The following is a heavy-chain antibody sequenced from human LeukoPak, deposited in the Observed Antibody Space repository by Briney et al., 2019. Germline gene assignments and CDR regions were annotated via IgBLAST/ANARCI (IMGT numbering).Heavy chain of an antibody. J-gene: IGHJ4*02. D-gene: IGHD5-24*01. CDR2: ISYDGSNK. V-gene: IGHV3-30*04. CDR3: AKAPDGYNYDRLFDY. Sequence: PGGSLRLSCAASGFTFSSYAMHWVRQAPGKGLEWVAVISYDGSNKYYADSVKGRFTISRDNSKNTLYLQMNSLRAEDTAVYYCAKAPDGYNYDRLFDYWGQGTLVTVSS. CDR1: GFTFSSYA.